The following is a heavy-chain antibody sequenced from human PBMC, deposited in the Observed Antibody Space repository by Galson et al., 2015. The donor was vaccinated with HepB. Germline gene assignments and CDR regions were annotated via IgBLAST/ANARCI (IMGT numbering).Heavy chain of an antibody. J-gene: IGHJ4*02. CDR3: VRDLFWYFGLNY. Sequence: SLRLSCAVSGFSVSTSYMSWVRQAPGKGLEWVSVIYTDDSTYYADSVKGRFTITRDNSKNTLYVQMNSLRAEDKAVYYCVRDLFWYFGLNYWGQGTLVTVSS. V-gene: IGHV3-66*02. CDR2: IYTDDST. CDR1: GFSVSTSY. D-gene: IGHD3-3*01.